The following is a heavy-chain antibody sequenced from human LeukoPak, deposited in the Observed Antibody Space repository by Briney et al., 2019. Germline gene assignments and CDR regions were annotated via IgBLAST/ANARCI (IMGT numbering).Heavy chain of an antibody. V-gene: IGHV1-69*13. CDR3: ARGDYEAYYYYGMDV. Sequence: ASVTVSCKTSGGTFSSYAISWVRQAPGQGLEWMGGIIPIFGTANYAQKFQGRVTITADESTSTAYMELSSLRSEDTAVYYCARGDYEAYYYYGMDVWGQGTTVTVSS. J-gene: IGHJ6*02. CDR2: IIPIFGTA. CDR1: GGTFSSYA. D-gene: IGHD3-16*01.